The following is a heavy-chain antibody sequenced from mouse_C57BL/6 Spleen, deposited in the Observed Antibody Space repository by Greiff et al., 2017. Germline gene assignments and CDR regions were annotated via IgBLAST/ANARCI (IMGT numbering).Heavy chain of an antibody. D-gene: IGHD1-1*01. J-gene: IGHJ3*01. Sequence: QVQLKQPGAELVKPGASVKLSCKASGYTFTSYWMQWVKQRPGQGLEWIGEIDPSDSYTNYNQKFKGKATLTVATASSTAYMPLSGLTSVDSAVYYFARGYYGSKAWFAYWGQGTLVTVSA. CDR2: IDPSDSYT. CDR1: GYTFTSYW. V-gene: IGHV1-50*01. CDR3: ARGYYGSKAWFAY.